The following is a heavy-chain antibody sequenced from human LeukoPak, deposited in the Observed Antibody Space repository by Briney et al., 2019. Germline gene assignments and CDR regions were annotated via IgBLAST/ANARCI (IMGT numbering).Heavy chain of an antibody. CDR3: ARDPNTAQPDY. D-gene: IGHD5-18*01. Sequence: GGSLRPSCAASGFTFSSFTMNWVRQAPGKGLEWVSSISSSSSYIYYADSVKGRFTISRDNAKNSLYLQMNSLRAEDTAVYFCARDPNTAQPDYWGQGTLVTVSS. CDR2: ISSSSSYI. CDR1: GFTFSSFT. V-gene: IGHV3-21*01. J-gene: IGHJ4*02.